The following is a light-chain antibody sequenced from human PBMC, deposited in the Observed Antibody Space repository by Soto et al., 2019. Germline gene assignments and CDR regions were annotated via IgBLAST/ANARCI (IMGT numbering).Light chain of an antibody. V-gene: IGKV3D-20*02. CDR1: QSVSSSY. CDR3: QQRSNWRT. J-gene: IGKJ1*01. Sequence: EIVLTQSPGTLSLSPGERATLSCRASQSVSSSYLAWYQQKPGQAPRFLMYDASNRATGIPARFSGSGSGTDFTLTISSLEPEDFAVYFCQQRSNWRTFGQGTKVDIK. CDR2: DAS.